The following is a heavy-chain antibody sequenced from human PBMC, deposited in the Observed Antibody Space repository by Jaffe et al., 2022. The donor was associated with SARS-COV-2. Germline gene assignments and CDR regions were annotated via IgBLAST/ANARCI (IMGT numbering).Heavy chain of an antibody. CDR3: ARDISGFGAFDV. Sequence: QVQLQESGPGLVKPSQTLSLTCTVSGASISSGGHYWSWIRQHPGKGLEWIGYIYYSATTYYNPSLKSRVTISVDTSKNQFSLNLNSVTAAADTAVYYCARDISGFGAFDVWGQGTKVTVSS. V-gene: IGHV4-31*03. CDR1: GASISSGGHY. J-gene: IGHJ3*01. CDR2: IYYSATT. D-gene: IGHD3-22*01.